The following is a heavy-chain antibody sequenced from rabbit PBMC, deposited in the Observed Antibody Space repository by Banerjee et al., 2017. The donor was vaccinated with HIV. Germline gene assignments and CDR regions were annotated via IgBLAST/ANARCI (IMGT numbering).Heavy chain of an antibody. Sequence: QEQLVESGGGLVQPEGSLTLTCTASGFSFSSYYYMCWVRQAPGKGLEWIGCINTGSSGGAYYASWVNGRFTISKTSSTTVTLQMTSLTAADTATYFCAKVSGIGWSSKLWGQGTLVTVS. J-gene: IGHJ4*01. CDR1: GFSFSSYYY. CDR2: INTGSSGGA. CDR3: AKVSGIGWSSKL. D-gene: IGHD1-1*01. V-gene: IGHV1S45*01.